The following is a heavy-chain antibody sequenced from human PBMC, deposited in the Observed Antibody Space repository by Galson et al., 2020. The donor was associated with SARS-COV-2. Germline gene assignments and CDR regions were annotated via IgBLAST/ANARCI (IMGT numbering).Heavy chain of an antibody. V-gene: IGHV3-21*01. CDR1: GFSFSSYN. CDR3: ARDRYYGTDTSRGYYFDY. J-gene: IGHJ4*02. CDR2: ITSSSSYI. D-gene: IGHD3-10*01. Sequence: GGSLRLSCAASGFSFSSYNMNWVRQAPGKGLEWVSSITSSSSYIFYVDSVKGRFTISRDNAKSSLYLQMNSLRAEDTAVYYCARDRYYGTDTSRGYYFDYWGQGVLVTVSS.